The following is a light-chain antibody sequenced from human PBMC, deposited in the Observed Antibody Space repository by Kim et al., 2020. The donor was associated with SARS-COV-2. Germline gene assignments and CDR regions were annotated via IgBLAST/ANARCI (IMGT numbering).Light chain of an antibody. J-gene: IGKJ2*01. CDR1: QSVSSN. CDR2: GAS. V-gene: IGKV3-15*01. CDR3: HQYDDWPPGDT. Sequence: EIVMTQSPTTLSVSPGERVTLSCRASQSVSSNLAWYQLKPGRAPRLLIYGASTRATGIPARFSGSGSGTEFTLTISSLQSEDFALYYCHQYDDWPPGDTFGQGTKLEIK.